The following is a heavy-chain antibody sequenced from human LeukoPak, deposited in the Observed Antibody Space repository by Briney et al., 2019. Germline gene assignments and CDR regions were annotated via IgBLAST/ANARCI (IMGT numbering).Heavy chain of an antibody. J-gene: IGHJ6*02. CDR2: IYHSGST. Sequence: PSETLSLTCAVSGGSISSSNWWSWVRQPPGKGLEWIGEIYHSGSTNYNPSLKSRVTISVDKSKNQFSLKLSSVTAADTALYYCAKDISASGNYGLDVWGQGTTVTVSS. CDR1: GGSISSSNW. V-gene: IGHV4-4*02. CDR3: AKDISASGNYGLDV. D-gene: IGHD3-10*01.